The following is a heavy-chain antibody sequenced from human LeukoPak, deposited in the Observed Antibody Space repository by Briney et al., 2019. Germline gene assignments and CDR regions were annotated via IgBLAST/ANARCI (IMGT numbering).Heavy chain of an antibody. Sequence: SETLSLTCTVSGASITTYYWNWIRQPPGKGLEWIGYIYYSGSTNYNPSLQSRVTISLDTSKNQFSLRLISVTAADTAVYYCARDWELGYWGQGTLVTVSS. D-gene: IGHD1-26*01. CDR2: IYYSGST. CDR1: GASITTYY. CDR3: ARDWELGY. V-gene: IGHV4-59*01. J-gene: IGHJ4*02.